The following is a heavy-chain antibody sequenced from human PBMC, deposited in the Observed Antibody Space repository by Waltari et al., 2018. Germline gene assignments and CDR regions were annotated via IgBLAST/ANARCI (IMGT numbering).Heavy chain of an antibody. V-gene: IGHV3-30-3*01. CDR1: GFTFSRYA. Sequence: QVQLVESGGGVVQPGRSLRLSCAASGFTFSRYAMHWVRQAPGKGLEWVAVISYDGSNKYYADSVKGRFTISRDNSKNTLYLQMNSLRAEDTAVYYCARDVPLLGFDYWGQGTLVTVSS. CDR2: ISYDGSNK. D-gene: IGHD1-26*01. J-gene: IGHJ4*02. CDR3: ARDVPLLGFDY.